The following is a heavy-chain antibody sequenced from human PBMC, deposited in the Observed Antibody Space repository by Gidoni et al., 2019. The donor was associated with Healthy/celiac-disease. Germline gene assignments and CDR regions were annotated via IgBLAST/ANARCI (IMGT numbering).Heavy chain of an antibody. D-gene: IGHD3-10*01. Sequence: VQLVESGGGLVQPGGSLRLSCDSSGFIFSSYSMHWVRQAPGKGLEHVSRITPDGDSIYYAKSVECRFTTSRDNSKQTLYLQMDSLKAEDMAVYFCLRDPSLEYGVRWGQGTLVTVSS. CDR2: ITPDGDSI. CDR1: GFIFSSYS. V-gene: IGHV3-64*01. CDR3: LRDPSLEYGVR. J-gene: IGHJ1*01.